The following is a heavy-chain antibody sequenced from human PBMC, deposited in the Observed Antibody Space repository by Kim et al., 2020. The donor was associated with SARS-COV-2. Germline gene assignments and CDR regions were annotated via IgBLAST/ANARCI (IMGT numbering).Heavy chain of an antibody. Sequence: SQKFQGRVASTRDTSASTAYMELSSLRSEDTAVYYCARVSAVTTPYYFDYWGQGTLVTVSS. J-gene: IGHJ4*02. CDR3: ARVSAVTTPYYFDY. V-gene: IGHV1-3*01. D-gene: IGHD4-17*01.